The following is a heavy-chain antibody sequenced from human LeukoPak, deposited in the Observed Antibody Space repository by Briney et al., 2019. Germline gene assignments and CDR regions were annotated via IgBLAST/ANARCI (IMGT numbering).Heavy chain of an antibody. V-gene: IGHV4-4*02. Sequence: SGTLSLTCAVSGGSISSSSSICWTWVRQPPGKGLEWIGEIYDSGATNYNPSLKSRDTMLLEKSKNQFSLKLNSVTAADTAVYYCARNGGNSDYDYWGQGTLVTVSA. CDR3: ARNGGNSDYDY. J-gene: IGHJ4*02. CDR1: GGSISSSSSIC. D-gene: IGHD4-23*01. CDR2: IYDSGAT.